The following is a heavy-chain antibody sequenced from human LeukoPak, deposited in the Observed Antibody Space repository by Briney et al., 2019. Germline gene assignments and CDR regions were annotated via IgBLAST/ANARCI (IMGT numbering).Heavy chain of an antibody. Sequence: GGSLRLSCAASGFTFSSYSMNWVRQAPGKGLEWVSSISSSSSYIYYADSVKGRFTISRDNAKNSLYLQMNSLRAEDTAVYYCARDRSGEQYRRLHAFDIWGQGTMVTVSS. CDR3: ARDRSGEQYRRLHAFDI. CDR1: GFTFSSYS. D-gene: IGHD3-10*01. V-gene: IGHV3-21*01. J-gene: IGHJ3*02. CDR2: ISSSSSYI.